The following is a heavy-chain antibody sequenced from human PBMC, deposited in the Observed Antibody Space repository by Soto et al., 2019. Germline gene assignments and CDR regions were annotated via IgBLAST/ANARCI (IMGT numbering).Heavy chain of an antibody. V-gene: IGHV3-30-3*01. CDR1: GFTFSSYA. J-gene: IGHJ4*02. Sequence: GGSLKLSCAASGFTFSSYAMHWVRQAPGKGLEWVAIISYAGSNGYYADSVKGRFNISRDNSKNTLYLQMNSLRVEDTAVYYCARGSYSSSSGLIDYWGQGTLVTVSS. D-gene: IGHD6-6*01. CDR2: ISYAGSNG. CDR3: ARGSYSSSSGLIDY.